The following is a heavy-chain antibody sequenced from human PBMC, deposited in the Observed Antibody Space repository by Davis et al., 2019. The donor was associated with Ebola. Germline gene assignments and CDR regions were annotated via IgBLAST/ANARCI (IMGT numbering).Heavy chain of an antibody. D-gene: IGHD1-26*01. Sequence: SETLSLTCAVSGGSISSGGYSWSCIRQPPGKGLEWIGYIYHSGSTYYNPSLKSRVTISVDRSKNQFSLKLSSVTAADTAVYYCARDREITGGWFDPWGQGTLVTVSS. J-gene: IGHJ5*02. CDR2: IYHSGST. CDR3: ARDREITGGWFDP. CDR1: GGSISSGGYS. V-gene: IGHV4-30-2*01.